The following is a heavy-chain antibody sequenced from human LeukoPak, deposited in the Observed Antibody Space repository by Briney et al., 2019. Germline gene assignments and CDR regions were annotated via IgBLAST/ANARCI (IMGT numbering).Heavy chain of an antibody. D-gene: IGHD5-18*01. CDR2: INSDGSST. Sequence: PGGSLRLSCAASGFTFSSYWMHWVRQAPGKGLVWVSRINSDGSSTSYADSVKGRFTISRDNAKNTLYLQMNSLRAEDTALYYCAKAPSGGYSYGYAGYWGQGTLVTVSS. J-gene: IGHJ4*02. V-gene: IGHV3-74*01. CDR1: GFTFSSYW. CDR3: AKAPSGGYSYGYAGY.